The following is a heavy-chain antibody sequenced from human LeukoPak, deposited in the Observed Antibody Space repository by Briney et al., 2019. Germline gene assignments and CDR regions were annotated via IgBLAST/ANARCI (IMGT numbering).Heavy chain of an antibody. CDR2: IKQDGREK. Sequence: GGSLRLSCAASGFTFSSHWMSWVRQAPGKGLEWVANIKQDGREKYYVDSVKGRFTISRDNAKNSLYLQMNSLRAEDTAVYYCARDPGTVTTLFWYFDLWGRGTLVTVSS. CDR3: ARDPGTVTTLFWYFDL. D-gene: IGHD4-17*01. CDR1: GFTFSSHW. V-gene: IGHV3-7*01. J-gene: IGHJ2*01.